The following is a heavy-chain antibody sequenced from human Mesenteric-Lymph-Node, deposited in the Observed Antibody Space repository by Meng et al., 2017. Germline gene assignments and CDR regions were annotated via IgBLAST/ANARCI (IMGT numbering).Heavy chain of an antibody. CDR1: GYTFTAYY. CDR2: INPNSGGT. Sequence: QVQLVQSGADVKKPGASVKVSCKASGYTFTAYYIHWVRQAPGQGLEWMGRINPNSGGTNFAQKFQGRVIMTRDTSISTAYMELSSLGFDDTAVYYCAKALGCGSRPYSWGHGILVTVSS. J-gene: IGHJ5*01. D-gene: IGHD6-6*01. CDR3: AKALGCGSRPYS. V-gene: IGHV1-2*06.